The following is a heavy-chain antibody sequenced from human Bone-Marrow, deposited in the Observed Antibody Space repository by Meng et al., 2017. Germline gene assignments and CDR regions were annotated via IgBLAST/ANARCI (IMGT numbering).Heavy chain of an antibody. CDR1: GGSISSSNW. CDR2: IYHSGST. CDR3: VRARGIAVAEPWDY. Sequence: QGQGQESGPRLVKPSGTLSLTCAVSGGSISSSNWWSLVRQPPGKGLEWIGEIYHSGSTSYNPSLKCRVTISVDKSKNQFSLKLSSVTAADTAVYYCVRARGIAVAEPWDYWGQGTLVTVSS. V-gene: IGHV4-4*02. D-gene: IGHD6-19*01. J-gene: IGHJ4*02.